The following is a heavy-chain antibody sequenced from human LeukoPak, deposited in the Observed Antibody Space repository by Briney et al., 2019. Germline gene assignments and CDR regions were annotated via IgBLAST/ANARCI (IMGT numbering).Heavy chain of an antibody. V-gene: IGHV4-4*07. CDR3: ARDGGFGESPLVY. CDR1: GGSISSYY. J-gene: IGHJ4*02. CDR2: IYTSGST. D-gene: IGHD3-10*01. Sequence: PSETLSLTCTVSGGSISSYYWSWIWHPAGKGLEWIGRIYTSGSTNYNPSLKSRVTMSVDTSKNQFSLKLSSVTAADTAVYYCARDGGFGESPLVYWGQGTLVTVSS.